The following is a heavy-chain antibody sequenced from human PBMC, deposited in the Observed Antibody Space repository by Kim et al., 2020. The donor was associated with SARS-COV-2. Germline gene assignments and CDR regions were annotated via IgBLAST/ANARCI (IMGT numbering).Heavy chain of an antibody. J-gene: IGHJ4*02. D-gene: IGHD5-12*01. V-gene: IGHV4-38-2*02. CDR1: GYSISSGYY. Sequence: SETLSLTCTVSGYSISSGYYWGWIRQSPGKGLEWIGSLHYSGSTHYNPSLKSRVTISVDTSKNQFSLKLSSVTAADTAVYYCTRGFPDGYNFAYWGQGIL. CDR3: TRGFPDGYNFAY. CDR2: LHYSGST.